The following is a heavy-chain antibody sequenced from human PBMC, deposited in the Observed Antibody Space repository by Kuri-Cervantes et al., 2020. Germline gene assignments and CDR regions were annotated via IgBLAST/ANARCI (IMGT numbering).Heavy chain of an antibody. D-gene: IGHD2-2*01. CDR2: INPNSGGT. CDR1: GYTFTGYY. J-gene: IGHJ6*02. Sequence: ASVKVSCKASGYTFTGYYMHWVRQAPGQGLEWMGWINPNSGGTNYAQKFQGRVTMTRDTSTSTVYMELSSLRSEDTAVYYCARVPAAKVWTVGDYYGMDVWGQGTTVTVSS. V-gene: IGHV1-2*02. CDR3: ARVPAAKVWTVGDYYGMDV.